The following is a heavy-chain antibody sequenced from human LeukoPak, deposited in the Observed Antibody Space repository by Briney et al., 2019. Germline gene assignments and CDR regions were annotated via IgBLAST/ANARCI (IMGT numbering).Heavy chain of an antibody. Sequence: VASVKVSCRASGYTFTSYYMHWVRQAPGQGLEWMGILNPSGGSTSYAQKFQGRVTMTRDTSTSTVYMELSSLRSEDTAVYYCARSRDYDSSCYYLVYWGQGTLVTVSS. D-gene: IGHD3-22*01. CDR1: GYTFTSYY. J-gene: IGHJ4*02. CDR3: ARSRDYDSSCYYLVY. V-gene: IGHV1-46*01. CDR2: LNPSGGST.